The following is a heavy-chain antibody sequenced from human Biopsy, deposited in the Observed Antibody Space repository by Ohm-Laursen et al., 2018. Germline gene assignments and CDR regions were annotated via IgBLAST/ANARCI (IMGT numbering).Heavy chain of an antibody. CDR3: ARGSNDFGGLYFPR. Sequence: GTLSLTCTVSGGSFTGHYWSWIRQPPGKGLEWIGHISYTGYTSYNASLKSRVTISVDTSRNHFSLRLSSLTAADTAVHYCARGSNDFGGLYFPRWGQGTLLTVSS. D-gene: IGHD4-23*01. J-gene: IGHJ4*02. CDR1: GGSFTGHY. CDR2: ISYTGYT. V-gene: IGHV4-59*11.